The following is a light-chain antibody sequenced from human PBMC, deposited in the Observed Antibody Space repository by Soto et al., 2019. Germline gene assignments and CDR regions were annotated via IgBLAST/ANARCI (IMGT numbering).Light chain of an antibody. CDR1: SSNIGAGYD. Sequence: QSVLTQPPSVSGAPGQRVTISCTGSSSNIGAGYDVHWYQQLPGTAPKLLIYGNSNRPSGVPDRFSGSKSGTSASLAITGLQAEDEADYYCQSYDSSLNGVIFGGGTTVTVL. CDR2: GNS. V-gene: IGLV1-40*01. J-gene: IGLJ2*01. CDR3: QSYDSSLNGVI.